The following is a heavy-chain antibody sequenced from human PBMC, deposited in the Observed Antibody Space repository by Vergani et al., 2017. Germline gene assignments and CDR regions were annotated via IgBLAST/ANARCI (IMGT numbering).Heavy chain of an antibody. CDR1: GGTFSSYA. D-gene: IGHD5-12*01. CDR2: IIPLFGTA. V-gene: IGHV1-69*18. Sequence: QVQLVQSGAEVKKPGSSVKVSCKASGGTFSSYAISWVRQAPGQGLEWMGRIIPLFGTATYAQQFQGRFTITADESTSTAYMELSSLRSEDTAGEDLATDVDKERGDFDYWGQGTLVTVSS. J-gene: IGHJ4*02. CDR3: ATDVDKERGDFDY.